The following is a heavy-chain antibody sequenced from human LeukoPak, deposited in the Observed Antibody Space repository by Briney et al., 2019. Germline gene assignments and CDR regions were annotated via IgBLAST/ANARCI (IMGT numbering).Heavy chain of an antibody. D-gene: IGHD6-13*01. CDR1: GGSISSYY. CDR3: ARDRAAAATRWFDP. V-gene: IGHV4-59*12. J-gene: IGHJ5*02. Sequence: ASETLSLTCTVSGGSISSYYWSWIRRPPGKGLEWIGYIYYSGSTNYNPSLKSRVTISVDTSKNQFSLKLSSVTAADTAVYYCARDRAAAATRWFDPWGQGTLVTVSS. CDR2: IYYSGST.